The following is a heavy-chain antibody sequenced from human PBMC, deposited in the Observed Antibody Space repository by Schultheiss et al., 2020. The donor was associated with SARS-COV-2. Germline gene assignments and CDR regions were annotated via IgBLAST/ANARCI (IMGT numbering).Heavy chain of an antibody. J-gene: IGHJ6*02. V-gene: IGHV3-23*01. CDR3: AATAPHYYYGMDV. CDR2: ISGSGGST. Sequence: GESLKISCAASGFTFRSYAMSWVRQAPGKGLEWVSAISGSGGSTYYADSVKGRFTISRDNAKNSLYLQMNSLRAEDTAVYYCAATAPHYYYGMDVWGLGTTVTVSS. CDR1: GFTFRSYA. D-gene: IGHD2-15*01.